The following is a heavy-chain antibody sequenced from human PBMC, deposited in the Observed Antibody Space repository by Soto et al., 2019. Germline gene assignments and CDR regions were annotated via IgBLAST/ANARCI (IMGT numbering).Heavy chain of an antibody. Sequence: GSLRLSCGASGFSVKRYWMHWVRQAPGKGLVWLSRFGGDENYTDYADSVRGRFTISRDIAKNTIYLQMNSLRAEDTAVYYCGKGKELGVVRYGLDAWGQGTTVTVSS. CDR1: GFSVKRYW. D-gene: IGHD3-3*01. CDR2: FGGDENYT. CDR3: GKGKELGVVRYGLDA. V-gene: IGHV3-74*01. J-gene: IGHJ6*02.